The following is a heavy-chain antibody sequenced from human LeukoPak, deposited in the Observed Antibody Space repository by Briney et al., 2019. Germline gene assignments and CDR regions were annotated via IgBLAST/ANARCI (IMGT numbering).Heavy chain of an antibody. CDR3: ASNYYDSSGYYDYYYYYMDV. J-gene: IGHJ6*03. Sequence: ASVKVSCKASGGTFSSYAISWVRQAPGQGLEWMGGIIPIFGTANYAQKFQGRVTITADESTSTAYMELSSLRSEDTAVYYCASNYYDSSGYYDYYYYYMDVWGKGTTVTISS. CDR1: GGTFSSYA. D-gene: IGHD3-22*01. CDR2: IIPIFGTA. V-gene: IGHV1-69*01.